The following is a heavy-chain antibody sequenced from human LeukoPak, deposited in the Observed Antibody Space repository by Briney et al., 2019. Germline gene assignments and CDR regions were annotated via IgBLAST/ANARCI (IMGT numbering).Heavy chain of an antibody. J-gene: IGHJ4*02. Sequence: SETLSLTCTVSGYSISSGYYWGWIRQPPGKGLEWIGSIYHSGSTYHNPSLKSRVTISVDTSKNQFSLKLTSVTAADTAVYYCARLFVGRTFYDYIWGNYRPGTLDYWGQGTLVTVSS. CDR1: GYSISSGYY. D-gene: IGHD3-16*02. V-gene: IGHV4-38-2*02. CDR3: ARLFVGRTFYDYIWGNYRPGTLDY. CDR2: IYHSGST.